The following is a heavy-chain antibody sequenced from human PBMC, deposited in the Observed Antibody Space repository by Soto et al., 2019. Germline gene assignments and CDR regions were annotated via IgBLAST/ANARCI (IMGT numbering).Heavy chain of an antibody. CDR3: ARERVDTAMVPFDY. CDR1: GGTFSSYA. D-gene: IGHD5-18*01. J-gene: IGHJ4*01. Sequence: QVQLVQSGAEVKKPGSSVKVSCKASGGTFSSYAISWVRQAPGQGLEWMGGFIPIFGTANYAQKFQGRVRITVDESTSICYIELSSLRSEDTAGYYGARERVDTAMVPFDYWGHGTLVTVFS. V-gene: IGHV1-69*01. CDR2: FIPIFGTA.